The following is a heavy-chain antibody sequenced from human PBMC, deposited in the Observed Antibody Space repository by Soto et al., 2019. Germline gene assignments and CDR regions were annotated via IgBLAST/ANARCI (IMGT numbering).Heavy chain of an antibody. D-gene: IGHD5-12*01. CDR1: GGSFSGYY. J-gene: IGHJ4*02. CDR3: ARRNIVATIRRGPFDY. V-gene: IGHV4-34*01. Sequence: TXXTLSLTCAVYGGSFSGYYWRWILQPPGKGLEWIGEINHSGSTNYNPSLKSRVTISVDTSKNQFSLKLSSVTAADTAVYYCARRNIVATIRRGPFDYWGQGTLVTVSS. CDR2: INHSGST.